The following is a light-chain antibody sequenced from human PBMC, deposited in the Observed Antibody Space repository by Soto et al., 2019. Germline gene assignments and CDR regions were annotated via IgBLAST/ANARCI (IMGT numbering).Light chain of an antibody. CDR2: GNI. J-gene: IGLJ1*01. Sequence: QSALTQPPSVSGAPGQTVTISCTGGSSNIGALFDVHWYQQLPGAAPKLLIYGNINRPSGVPDRFSGSKSGTSASLAITGLRAADEADYYCQSYDSSLGGSVFGTGTKLTVL. V-gene: IGLV1-40*01. CDR3: QSYDSSLGGSV. CDR1: SSNIGALFD.